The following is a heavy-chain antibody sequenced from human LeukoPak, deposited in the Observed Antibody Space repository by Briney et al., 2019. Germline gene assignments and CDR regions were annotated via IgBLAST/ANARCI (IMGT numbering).Heavy chain of an antibody. CDR3: ARAFYCGGDCYSGAFDI. Sequence: SQTLSLTCTVSGGSNSSGSYYWSWIRQPAGKGLEWIGRIYTSGSTNYNPSLKSRVTISVDTTKNQFSLKLSSVTAADTAVYYCARAFYCGGDCYSGAFDIWGQGTMVTVSS. V-gene: IGHV4-61*02. D-gene: IGHD2-21*02. CDR2: IYTSGST. CDR1: GGSNSSGSYY. J-gene: IGHJ3*02.